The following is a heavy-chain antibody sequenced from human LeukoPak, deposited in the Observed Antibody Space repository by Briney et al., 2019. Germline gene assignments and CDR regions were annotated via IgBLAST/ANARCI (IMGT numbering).Heavy chain of an antibody. J-gene: IGHJ4*02. Sequence: ASVKVSCKASGYTFTSYGISWVRRATGQGLEWMGWMNPNSGNTGYAQKFQGRVTITRNTSISTAYMELSSLRSEDTAVYYCARGRKDTAMVPYYWGQGTLVTVSS. V-gene: IGHV1-8*03. CDR1: GYTFTSYG. CDR3: ARGRKDTAMVPYY. CDR2: MNPNSGNT. D-gene: IGHD5-18*01.